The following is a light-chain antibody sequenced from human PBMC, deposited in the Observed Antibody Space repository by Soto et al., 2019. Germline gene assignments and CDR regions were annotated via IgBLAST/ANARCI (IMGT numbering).Light chain of an antibody. CDR3: QQHFNGPIT. CDR2: GAS. J-gene: IGKJ5*01. V-gene: IGKV3-11*01. Sequence: EIVLTQSPGTLSLSPVEGASRSFRASQSVGNNLAWYQQRPGQPPRLLIYGASTRDTGVPTRFSGSGSGTDFTLTISSLEPEDFAVYYCQQHFNGPITFGQGTRLEIK. CDR1: QSVGNN.